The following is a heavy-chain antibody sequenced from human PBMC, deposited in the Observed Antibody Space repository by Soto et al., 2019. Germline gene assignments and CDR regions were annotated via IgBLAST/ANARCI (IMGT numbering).Heavy chain of an antibody. CDR3: ARESYDFWSGYYTNWFDP. V-gene: IGHV4-59*01. D-gene: IGHD3-3*01. CDR1: GGSISSYY. CDR2: INCSGST. J-gene: IGHJ5*02. Sequence: KSSETLSLTCSVSGGSISSYYWSWIRQPPGKGLEWIGYINCSGSTNYNPSLKSRVTISIDTSKNQFSLKLSSVTAADTAVYYCARESYDFWSGYYTNWFDPWGQGTRVTVSS.